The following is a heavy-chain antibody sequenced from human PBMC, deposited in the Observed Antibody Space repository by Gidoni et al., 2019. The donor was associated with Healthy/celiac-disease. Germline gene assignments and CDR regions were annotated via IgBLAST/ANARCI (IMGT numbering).Heavy chain of an antibody. D-gene: IGHD2-8*01. CDR1: VGSISSSSYY. J-gene: IGHJ1*01. CDR2: IYYSGST. CDR3: ASHVLMGFQH. V-gene: IGHV4-39*01. Sequence: QLQLQESGPGLVKPSETLSLTCTVPVGSISSSSYYWGWIRQPPGKGLEWIGSIYYSGSTYYNPSLKSRVTISVDTSKNQFSLKLSSVTAADTAVYYCASHVLMGFQHWGQGTLVTVSS.